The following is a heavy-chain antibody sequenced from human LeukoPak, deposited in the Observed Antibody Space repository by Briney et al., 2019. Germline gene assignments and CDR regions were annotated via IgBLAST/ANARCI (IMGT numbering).Heavy chain of an antibody. D-gene: IGHD3-9*01. CDR3: ARLVVLRYFDWLSHEDY. CDR2: IYHSGST. J-gene: IGHJ4*02. Sequence: SQTLSLTCTVSGGSISSGGYYWSWIRQPPGKGLEWIGYIYHSGSTYYNPSLKSRVTISVDRSKNQFSLKLSSVTAADTAVYYCARLVVLRYFDWLSHEDYWGQGTLVTVSS. V-gene: IGHV4-30-2*01. CDR1: GGSISSGGYY.